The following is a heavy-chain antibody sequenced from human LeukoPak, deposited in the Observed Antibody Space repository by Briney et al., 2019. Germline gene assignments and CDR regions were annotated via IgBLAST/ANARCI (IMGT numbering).Heavy chain of an antibody. D-gene: IGHD3-16*02. J-gene: IGHJ4*02. CDR1: GGSITNNNYY. V-gene: IGHV4-61*01. Sequence: SETLSLTCTVSGGSITNNNYYWSWIRQPPGKGLEWIGYIYFSGSTNYNPSLKSRLTISVDTSKNQFSLKLSSVTAADTAVYYCARALHPIRGSYQYYFDYWGQGALVTVSS. CDR3: ARALHPIRGSYQYYFDY. CDR2: IYFSGST.